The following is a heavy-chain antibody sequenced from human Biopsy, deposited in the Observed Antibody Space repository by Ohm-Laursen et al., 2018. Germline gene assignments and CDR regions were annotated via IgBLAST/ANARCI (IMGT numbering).Heavy chain of an antibody. CDR1: GFDFSDYS. J-gene: IGHJ6*02. V-gene: IGHV3-53*01. D-gene: IGHD3-16*01. CDR2: IYSGGDT. CDR3: QGGHLPPGQFYGVDA. Sequence: SLRLSCAASGFDFSDYSMSWVRQAPGKGLEWVSLIYSGGDTRYADSVKGRFTISGDNSKNTLYLQMNGLRAEDTAVYFCQGGHLPPGQFYGVDAWGQGTTVTVSS.